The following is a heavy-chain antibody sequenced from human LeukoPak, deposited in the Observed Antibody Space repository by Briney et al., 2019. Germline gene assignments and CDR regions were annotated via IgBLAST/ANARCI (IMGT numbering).Heavy chain of an antibody. J-gene: IGHJ5*02. CDR1: GGSISSSSYY. D-gene: IGHD3-22*01. Sequence: LETLSPTCTVSGGSISSSSYYWGWIRQPPGMGLEWIGNIYYTGSTYYNPSLNSRVTISVDTSKNQFSLKLSSVTAADTAVYYCARGAHDSSGYSPAQYNWFDPWGQGTLVTVSS. CDR3: ARGAHDSSGYSPAQYNWFDP. CDR2: IYYTGST. V-gene: IGHV4-39*01.